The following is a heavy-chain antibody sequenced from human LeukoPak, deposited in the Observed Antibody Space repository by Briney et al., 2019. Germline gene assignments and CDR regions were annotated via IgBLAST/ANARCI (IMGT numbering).Heavy chain of an antibody. J-gene: IGHJ4*02. D-gene: IGHD3-10*01. CDR3: AKDRGVWFGEFGLFDY. CDR1: GFTFSSFA. CDR2: ISGSGAGT. V-gene: IGHV3-23*01. Sequence: PGGSLRLSCAASGFTFSSFAMSWVRQAPGKGLEWVSTISGSGAGTYYADSVKGRFTISRDNSKNTLYLHMNSLRAEDTAVYYCAKDRGVWFGEFGLFDYWGQGTLVTVSS.